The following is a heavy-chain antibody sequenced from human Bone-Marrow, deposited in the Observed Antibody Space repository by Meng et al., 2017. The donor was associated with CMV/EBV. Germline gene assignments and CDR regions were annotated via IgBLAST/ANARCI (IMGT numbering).Heavy chain of an antibody. J-gene: IGHJ4*02. CDR3: AKGEGIAARRSYYFDY. CDR1: GFTFSSYW. V-gene: IGHV3-7*03. Sequence: GESLKISCAASGFTFSSYWMSWVRQAPGKGLEWVANIKQDGSEKYYVDSVKGRFTISRDNSKNTLYLQMNSLRAEDTAVYYCAKGEGIAARRSYYFDYWGQGTRVTVSS. CDR2: IKQDGSEK. D-gene: IGHD6-6*01.